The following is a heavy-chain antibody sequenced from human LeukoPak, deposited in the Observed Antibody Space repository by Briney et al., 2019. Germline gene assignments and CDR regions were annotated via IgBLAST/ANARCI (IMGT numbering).Heavy chain of an antibody. CDR2: ISYDGSNK. CDR3: ARDPFPDYGDYPNWFDP. Sequence: GGSLRLSCAASGFTFSSYAMHWVRQPPGKGLEGVAVISYDGSNKYYADSVKGRFTISRDNSKNTLYLQMNSLRAEDTAVYYCARDPFPDYGDYPNWFDPWGQGTLVTVSS. V-gene: IGHV3-30-3*01. CDR1: GFTFSSYA. J-gene: IGHJ5*02. D-gene: IGHD4-17*01.